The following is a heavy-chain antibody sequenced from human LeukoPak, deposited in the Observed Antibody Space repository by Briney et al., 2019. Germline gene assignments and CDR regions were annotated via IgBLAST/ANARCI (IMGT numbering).Heavy chain of an antibody. Sequence: PGGSLRLSCAASGFIFSNYIMTWVRQAPGKGLEWVANIKQDGSEKYYVDSVEGRFSISRDNAKNSLYLQMNSLRVEDTAVYYCAVLRGNNYWGQGTLVTVSS. CDR2: IKQDGSEK. J-gene: IGHJ4*02. V-gene: IGHV3-7*01. CDR1: GFIFSNYI. D-gene: IGHD3-10*01. CDR3: AVLRGNNY.